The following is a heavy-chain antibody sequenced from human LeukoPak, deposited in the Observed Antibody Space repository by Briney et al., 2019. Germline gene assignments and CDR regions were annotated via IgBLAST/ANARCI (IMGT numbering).Heavy chain of an antibody. V-gene: IGHV4-34*01. CDR2: VNHSGST. Sequence: SETLSLTCAVYGGSFSGYYWSWIRQPPGKGLEWIEEVNHSGSTNYNPSLKSRVTITVDTSKNQFSLKLSSVTAADTAVYYCARSPPTDYGDYDPPQDYWGQGTLVTVSS. J-gene: IGHJ4*02. CDR1: GGSFSGYY. CDR3: ARSPPTDYGDYDPPQDY. D-gene: IGHD4-17*01.